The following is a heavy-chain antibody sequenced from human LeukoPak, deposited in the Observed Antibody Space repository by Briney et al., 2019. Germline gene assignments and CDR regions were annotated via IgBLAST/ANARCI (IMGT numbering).Heavy chain of an antibody. CDR1: GGSISSSRYY. V-gene: IGHV4-39*07. J-gene: IGHJ5*02. CDR2: ISYSGSS. Sequence: SETLSLTCTVSGGSISSSRYYWGWIRQPPGKGLEWIASISYSGSSYYNPSPKSRVTISVDTSKNQVSLQLYYCVRDDYGDYTRRFDPWGQGTLVTVSS. CDR3: RFDP. D-gene: IGHD4-17*01.